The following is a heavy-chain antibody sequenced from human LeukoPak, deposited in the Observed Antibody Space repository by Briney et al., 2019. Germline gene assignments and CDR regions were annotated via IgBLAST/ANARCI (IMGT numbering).Heavy chain of an antibody. CDR3: ARKDHRGAENFFDY. V-gene: IGHV4-59*08. Sequence: SETLSLTCTVSGGSISSYYWSWIRQPPGKGLEWIGYIYYSGSTNYNPSLKSRVTISVDTSKNQFSLKLSSVTAADTAVYYCARKDHRGAENFFDYWGRGTLVTVSA. CDR2: IYYSGST. D-gene: IGHD3-10*01. CDR1: GGSISSYY. J-gene: IGHJ4*02.